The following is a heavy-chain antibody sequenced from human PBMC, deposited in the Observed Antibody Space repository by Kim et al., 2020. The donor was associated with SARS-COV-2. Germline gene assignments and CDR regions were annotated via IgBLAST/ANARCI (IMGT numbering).Heavy chain of an antibody. CDR1: GFTFSSYS. J-gene: IGHJ4*02. V-gene: IGHV3-21*01. CDR3: ASASGRYYGSGSYYDFDY. CDR2: ISSSSSYI. Sequence: GGSLRLSCAASGFTFSSYSMNWVRQAPGKGLEWVSSISSSSSYIYYADSVKGRFTISRDNAKNSLYLQMNSLRAEDTAVYYCASASGRYYGSGSYYDFDYWGQGTLVTVSS. D-gene: IGHD3-10*01.